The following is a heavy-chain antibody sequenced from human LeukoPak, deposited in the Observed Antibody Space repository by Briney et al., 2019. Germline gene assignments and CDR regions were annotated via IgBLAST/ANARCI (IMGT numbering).Heavy chain of an antibody. CDR1: GGSISSYY. V-gene: IGHV4-59*08. Sequence: SETLSLTCTVSGGSISSYYWSWIRQPPGKGLEWIGYIYYSGSTNYNPSLKSRVTISVDTSKNQFSLKLSSVTAADTAVYYCAGRRILLLNNWFNPWGREPWSPSPQ. CDR2: IYYSGST. D-gene: IGHD2/OR15-2a*01. CDR3: AGRRILLLNNWFNP. J-gene: IGHJ5*02.